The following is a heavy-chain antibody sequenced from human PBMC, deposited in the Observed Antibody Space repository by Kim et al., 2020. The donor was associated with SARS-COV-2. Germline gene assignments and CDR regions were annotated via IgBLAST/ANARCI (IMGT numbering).Heavy chain of an antibody. D-gene: IGHD3-22*01. Sequence: GESLKISCKGSGYSFTSYWIGWVRQMPGKGLEWMGIIYPGDSDTRYSPSFQGQVTISADKSISTAYLQWSSLKASDTAMYYCARQEFRPPGWVVVPQQAWWFDPWGQGTLVTVSS. CDR3: ARQEFRPPGWVVVPQQAWWFDP. CDR1: GYSFTSYW. CDR2: IYPGDSDT. V-gene: IGHV5-51*01. J-gene: IGHJ5*02.